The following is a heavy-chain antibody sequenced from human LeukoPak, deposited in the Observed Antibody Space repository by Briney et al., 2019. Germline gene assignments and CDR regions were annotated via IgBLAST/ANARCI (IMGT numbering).Heavy chain of an antibody. CDR2: ISPSGGT. J-gene: IGHJ4*02. D-gene: IGHD3-10*01. CDR1: GGSFSNYF. CDR3: ARVPLGFREPFDY. V-gene: IGHV4-34*01. Sequence: SETLSLTCVVYGGSFSNYFWSWIRQPPGEGLEWIGEISPSGGTAYNPSLNSRVTISIDTSKRQFSLKVISVTAADTAVYYRARVPLGFREPFDYWGQGTLVTVSS.